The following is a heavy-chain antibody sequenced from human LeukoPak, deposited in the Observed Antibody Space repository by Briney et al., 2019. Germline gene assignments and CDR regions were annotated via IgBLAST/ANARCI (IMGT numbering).Heavy chain of an antibody. D-gene: IGHD1-26*01. V-gene: IGHV4-39*07. Sequence: SETLSLTCIVSGGSISSSSYYWGWIRQPPGKGLEWIGSMYYSGSTYYNPSLKSRVTISVDTSKNQFSLKLSSVTAADTAVYYCARDSRTYSGSYPWYFDYWGQGTLVTVSS. J-gene: IGHJ4*02. CDR3: ARDSRTYSGSYPWYFDY. CDR2: MYYSGST. CDR1: GGSISSSSYY.